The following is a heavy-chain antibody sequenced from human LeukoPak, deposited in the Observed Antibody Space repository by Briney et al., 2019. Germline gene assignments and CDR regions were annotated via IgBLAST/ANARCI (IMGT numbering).Heavy chain of an antibody. CDR3: AKARGYSYGESIDY. V-gene: IGHV3-23*01. J-gene: IGHJ4*02. Sequence: GGSLRLSCVVSGFRFDDYGMHWVRQAPGKGLEWVSGISWSGTTTGYADSVKGRFTISRDSSKNTLYLQMNSLRAEDTAVYYCAKARGYSYGESIDYWGQGTLVTVFS. CDR2: ISWSGTTT. D-gene: IGHD5-18*01. CDR1: GFRFDDYG.